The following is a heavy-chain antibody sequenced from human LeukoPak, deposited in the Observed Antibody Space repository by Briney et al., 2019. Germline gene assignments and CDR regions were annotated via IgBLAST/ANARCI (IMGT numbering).Heavy chain of an antibody. Sequence: PGGSLRLSCAASGFTFSSYAMSWVRQAPGKGLEWVSAISGSGGSTYYADSAKGRFTISRDNSKNTLYLQMNSLRAEDTAVYYCAKLTSSSSSPWFDPWGQGNLVTVSS. D-gene: IGHD6-6*01. CDR3: AKLTSSSSSPWFDP. CDR2: ISGSGGST. J-gene: IGHJ5*02. V-gene: IGHV3-23*01. CDR1: GFTFSSYA.